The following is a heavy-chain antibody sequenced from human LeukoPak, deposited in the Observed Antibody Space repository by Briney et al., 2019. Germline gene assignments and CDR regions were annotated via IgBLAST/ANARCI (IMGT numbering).Heavy chain of an antibody. CDR2: ISSSGSTT. J-gene: IGHJ6*03. D-gene: IGHD3-9*01. CDR3: ARDQNDILTGYYGGFYYYHMDV. CDR1: GFTFSSYE. V-gene: IGHV3-48*03. Sequence: GGSLRLSCAASGFTFSSYEMNWVRQAPGKGLEWVSYISSSGSTTYYADSVKGRFTISRDNAKNSLYLQMNSLRAEDTAVYYCARDQNDILTGYYGGFYYYHMDVWGKGTTVTISS.